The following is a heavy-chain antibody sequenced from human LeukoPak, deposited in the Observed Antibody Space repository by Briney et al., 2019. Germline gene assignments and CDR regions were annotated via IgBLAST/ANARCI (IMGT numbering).Heavy chain of an antibody. D-gene: IGHD6-19*01. CDR3: ATGDGVAGFDY. V-gene: IGHV1-24*01. Sequence: ASVKVSCTVSGYTLTELSMHWVRQAPGKGPERMGGFDPEDVETIYAQKFQGRVTMTEDTSTDTAYMELSSLRSEDTAVYYCATGDGVAGFDYWGQGTLVTVSS. CDR2: FDPEDVET. J-gene: IGHJ4*02. CDR1: GYTLTELS.